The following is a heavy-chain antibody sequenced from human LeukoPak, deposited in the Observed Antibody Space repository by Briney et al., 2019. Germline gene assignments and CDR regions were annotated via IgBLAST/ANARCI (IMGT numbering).Heavy chain of an antibody. CDR3: AEGPYYDRQVDYFDY. J-gene: IGHJ4*02. CDR1: GFTFDDYA. V-gene: IGHV3-9*01. Sequence: PGRSLRLSCAASGFTFDDYAMPWVRQAPGKGLEWVSGISWNSGSIGYADSVKGRFTISRDNAKNSLYLQMNSLRAEDTALFYCAEGPYYDRQVDYFDYWGQGTLVTVSS. D-gene: IGHD3-22*01. CDR2: ISWNSGSI.